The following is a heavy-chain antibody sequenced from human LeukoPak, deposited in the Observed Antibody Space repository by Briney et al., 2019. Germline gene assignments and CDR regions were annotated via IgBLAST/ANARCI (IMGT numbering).Heavy chain of an antibody. CDR2: ISSSGSTI. CDR1: GFTFSSYE. Sequence: PGGSLRLSCVASGFTFSSYEMNWVRQAPGKGLEWVSYISSSGSTIYYADSVKGRFTISRDNAKNSLYLQMNSLRAEDTPVYYCARFSRAYNWFDPWGQGTLVTVSS. D-gene: IGHD1-26*01. J-gene: IGHJ5*02. V-gene: IGHV3-48*03. CDR3: ARFSRAYNWFDP.